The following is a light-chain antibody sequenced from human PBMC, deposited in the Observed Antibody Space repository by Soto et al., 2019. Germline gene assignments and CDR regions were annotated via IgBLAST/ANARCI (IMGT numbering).Light chain of an antibody. CDR2: DVS. V-gene: IGLV2-11*01. J-gene: IGLJ3*02. Sequence: SALTQPRSVSGSPGQSVTISCTGTSSDVGGYNYVSWYQQHPGKAPKVMIYDVSKRPSGVPDRFSGSKSGYTASLTISGLQAEDEADYYCCSYTGSYTWVFGGGTKLTVL. CDR3: CSYTGSYTWV. CDR1: SSDVGGYNY.